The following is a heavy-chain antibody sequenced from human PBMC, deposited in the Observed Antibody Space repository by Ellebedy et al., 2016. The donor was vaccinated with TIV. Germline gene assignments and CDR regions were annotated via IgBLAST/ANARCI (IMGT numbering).Heavy chain of an antibody. CDR1: GGTFSSYA. CDR3: ATHLYYYYGMDV. CDR2: MNPNSGNT. J-gene: IGHJ6*02. Sequence: ASVKVSCKASGGTFSSYAISWVRQAPGQGLEWMGWMNPNSGNTGYAQKFQGRVTITRNTSISTAYMELSSLRSEDTAVYYCATHLYYYYGMDVWGQGTTVTVSS. V-gene: IGHV1-8*03.